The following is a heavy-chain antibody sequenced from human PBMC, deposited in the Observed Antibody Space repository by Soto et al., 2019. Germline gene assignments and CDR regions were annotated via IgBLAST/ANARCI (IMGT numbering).Heavy chain of an antibody. V-gene: IGHV4-31*03. J-gene: IGHJ4*02. CDR2: IYYSGST. Sequence: SETLSLTCTVSGGSISSGGYYWSWIRQHPGKGLEWIGYIYYSGSTYYNPSLKSRVTISVDTSKNRFSLKLSSVTAADTAVYYCARGSYHYYDSSGYFYFDHWGQGTLVTVSS. CDR1: GGSISSGGYY. D-gene: IGHD3-22*01. CDR3: ARGSYHYYDSSGYFYFDH.